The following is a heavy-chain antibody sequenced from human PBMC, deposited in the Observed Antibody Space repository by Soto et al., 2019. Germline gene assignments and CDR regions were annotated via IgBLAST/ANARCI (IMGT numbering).Heavy chain of an antibody. CDR2: VIPFFGTA. V-gene: IGHV1-69*13. CDR3: ARDAIAVACTGKWFDP. J-gene: IGHJ5*02. D-gene: IGHD6-19*01. Sequence: SVKVSCKASGGTFCSYAISWVRQAPGQGLEWMGGVIPFFGTANYAQKFQGRDTITANESTSTAYRELSSLRSEDTAVYYCARDAIAVACTGKWFDPWGQGTLVTTSS. CDR1: GGTFCSYA.